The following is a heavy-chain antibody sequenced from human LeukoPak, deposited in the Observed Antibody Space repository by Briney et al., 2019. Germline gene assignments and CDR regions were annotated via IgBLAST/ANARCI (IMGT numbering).Heavy chain of an antibody. Sequence: ASVTVSCKASGYSFDSYGISWVRQAPGQGLEGMGWIGAYNGNTNYAQKLQGRVAMTTDTSTSTAYMELRTLRSDDTAVYYCARDRRRRQGFYNGMDVWGQGTTVTVSS. CDR3: ARDRRRRQGFYNGMDV. J-gene: IGHJ6*02. CDR2: IGAYNGNT. V-gene: IGHV1-18*01. D-gene: IGHD5-24*01. CDR1: GYSFDSYG.